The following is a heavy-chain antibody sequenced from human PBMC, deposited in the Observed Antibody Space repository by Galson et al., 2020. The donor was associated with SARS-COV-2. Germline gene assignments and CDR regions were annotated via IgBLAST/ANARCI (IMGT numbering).Heavy chain of an antibody. V-gene: IGHV4-39*01. CDR3: ASPDPLGTVVGFGC. CDR2: VHFSGRP. CDR1: GGSIRRSNFY. Sequence: SETLSLTCPVSGGSIRRSNFYWGWIRQPTGKGLEWIASVHFSGRPYYNPSLKSPVTMSVDTSRNQFSLDLTYVTAADTAVYHCASPDPLGTVVGFGCWGQGTLVTVPS. J-gene: IGHJ4*02. D-gene: IGHD2-15*01.